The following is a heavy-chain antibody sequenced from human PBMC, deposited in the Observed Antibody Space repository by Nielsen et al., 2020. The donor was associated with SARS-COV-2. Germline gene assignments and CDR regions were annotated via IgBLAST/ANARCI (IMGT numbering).Heavy chain of an antibody. Sequence: GESLKISCAASGFTFSSYGMHWVRQAPGKGLEWVAVISYDGSNKYYADSVKGRFTISRDNSKNTLYLQMNSLRAEDTAVYYCAKDRPYGMDVWSQGTTVTVSS. CDR2: ISYDGSNK. V-gene: IGHV3-30*18. CDR1: GFTFSSYG. CDR3: AKDRPYGMDV. J-gene: IGHJ6*02.